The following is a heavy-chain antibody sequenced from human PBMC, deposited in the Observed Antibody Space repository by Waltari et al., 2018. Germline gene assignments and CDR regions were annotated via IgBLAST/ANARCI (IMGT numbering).Heavy chain of an antibody. Sequence: EVQLVESGGGLVKPGGSLRLSCSASGFSFSPYSMNWARQAPGKGLEWISSISADMSYRHYAESVKGRFTVSRDNAKNSLSLQINSLRAEDTAVYYCASGGWGFYLGYWGQGALVTVSS. D-gene: IGHD3-16*01. J-gene: IGHJ4*02. CDR2: ISADMSYR. V-gene: IGHV3-21*01. CDR1: GFSFSPYS. CDR3: ASGGWGFYLGY.